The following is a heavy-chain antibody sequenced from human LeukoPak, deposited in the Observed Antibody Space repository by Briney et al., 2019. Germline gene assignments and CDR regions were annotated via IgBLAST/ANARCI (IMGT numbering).Heavy chain of an antibody. Sequence: PSETLSLTCAVYGGSFSGYYWSWIRQPPGKGLGWIGEINHSGSTNYNPSLKSRVTISVDTSKNQFSLKLSSVTAADTAVYYCARMVQWWFAGFDYWGQGTLVTVSS. V-gene: IGHV4-34*01. CDR1: GGSFSGYY. D-gene: IGHD2-15*01. CDR2: INHSGST. CDR3: ARMVQWWFAGFDY. J-gene: IGHJ4*02.